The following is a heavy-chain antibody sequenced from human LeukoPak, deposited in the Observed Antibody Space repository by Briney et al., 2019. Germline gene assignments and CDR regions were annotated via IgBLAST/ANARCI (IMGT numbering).Heavy chain of an antibody. J-gene: IGHJ3*02. CDR2: MNPNSGNT. V-gene: IGHV1-8*03. Sequence: ASVKVSCKASGYTFSNFDINWVRQATGQGLEWMGWMNPNSGNTGYAQKFQGRVTITRNTSISTAYMELSSLRSEDTAVYYCARPTEIAAAGTLDAFDIWGQGTMVTVSS. CDR1: GYTFSNFD. CDR3: ARPTEIAAAGTLDAFDI. D-gene: IGHD6-13*01.